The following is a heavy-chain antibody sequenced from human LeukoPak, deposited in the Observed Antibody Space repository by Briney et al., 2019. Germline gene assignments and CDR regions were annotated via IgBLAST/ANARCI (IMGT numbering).Heavy chain of an antibody. CDR2: IYDSGRT. J-gene: IGHJ5*02. CDR3: VNHPEWEREDGST. D-gene: IGHD3-10*01. V-gene: IGHV4-59*08. CDR1: GGSISSYY. Sequence: SETLSLTCTVSGGSISSYYWSWIRQPPGKELEAIGYIYDSGRTNYNPSLKSRVTRSIDTSKNKFYLELCPVTAAETAVYYCVNHPEWEREDGSTWGQGTLVTVSS.